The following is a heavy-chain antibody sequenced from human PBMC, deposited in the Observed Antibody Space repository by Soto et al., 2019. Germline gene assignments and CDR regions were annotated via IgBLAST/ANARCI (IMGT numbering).Heavy chain of an antibody. CDR1: GFTFSHYG. CDR3: AKDGTYSQFGDLLYHDH. V-gene: IGHV3-30*18. CDR2: ISFHGSNT. J-gene: IGHJ5*02. D-gene: IGHD3-10*01. Sequence: QVQLVESGGGVVQTGRSLRLSCAASGFTFSHYGMHWVRQAPGKGLEGVAVISFHGSNTYYADSVRGRFTGSRDNSNNTLYLQMNSLRTEDTAVYYCAKDGTYSQFGDLLYHDHWGQGTLVTVSS.